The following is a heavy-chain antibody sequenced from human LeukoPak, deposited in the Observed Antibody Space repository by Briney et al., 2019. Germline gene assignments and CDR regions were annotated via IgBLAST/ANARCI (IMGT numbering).Heavy chain of an antibody. V-gene: IGHV4-61*02. CDR2: IYTSGST. D-gene: IGHD3-10*01. J-gene: IGHJ4*02. CDR1: GGSISSGSYY. CDR3: ARWVYGSGSSFDY. Sequence: TSETLSLTCTVSGGSISSGSYYWSWIRQPAGKGLEWIGRIYTSGSTNYNPSLKSRVTISVDTSKNQFSLKLSSVTAADTAVYYCARWVYGSGSSFDYWGQGTLVTVSS.